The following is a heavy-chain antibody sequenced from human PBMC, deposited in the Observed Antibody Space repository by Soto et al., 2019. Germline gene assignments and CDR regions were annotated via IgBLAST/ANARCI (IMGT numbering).Heavy chain of an antibody. J-gene: IGHJ4*02. CDR1: GFTFSSYG. V-gene: IGHV3-30*18. D-gene: IGHD6-19*01. CDR2: ISYDGSNK. Sequence: QVQLVESGGGVVQPGRSLRLSCAASGFTFSSYGMHWVRQAPGKGLEWVAVISYDGSNKYYADSVKGRVTISRDNSKNTLYLQMNSLRAEDTAVYYCAKRAVAGRAFDYWGQGTLVTVSS. CDR3: AKRAVAGRAFDY.